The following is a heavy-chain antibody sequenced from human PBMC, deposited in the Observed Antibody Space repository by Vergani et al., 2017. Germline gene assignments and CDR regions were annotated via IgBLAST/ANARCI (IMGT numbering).Heavy chain of an antibody. CDR2: IYYSGST. J-gene: IGHJ5*02. Sequence: QLQLQESGPGLVKPSETLSLTCTVSGGSISSSSYYWGWIRQPPGKGLEWIGSIYYSGSTYYNPSLKSRVTISVDTSKNQFSRKLSSVTAADTAVYYCAGHVAGGGSYSRFDPWGQGTLVTVSS. V-gene: IGHV4-39*01. D-gene: IGHD1-26*01. CDR1: GGSISSSSYY. CDR3: AGHVAGGGSYSRFDP.